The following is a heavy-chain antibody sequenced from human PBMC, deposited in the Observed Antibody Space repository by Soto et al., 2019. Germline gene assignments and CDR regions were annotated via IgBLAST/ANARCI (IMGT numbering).Heavy chain of an antibody. CDR1: GGSFSGYY. CDR3: ARLDIVVVPDAINHFDI. CDR2: INHSGST. D-gene: IGHD2-2*01. Sequence: PSETLSLTCAVYGGSFSGYYWSWIRQPPGKGLEWIGEINHSGSTNYNPSLKSRVTISVDTSKNQFSLKLSSVTAADTAVYYCARLDIVVVPDAINHFDIWGQGTMVTVSS. J-gene: IGHJ3*02. V-gene: IGHV4-34*01.